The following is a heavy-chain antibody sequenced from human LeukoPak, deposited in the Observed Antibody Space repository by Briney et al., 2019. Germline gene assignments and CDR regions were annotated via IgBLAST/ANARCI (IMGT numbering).Heavy chain of an antibody. D-gene: IGHD3-3*01. CDR3: AKGPVAGYDFWSGPLQTSYYMYV. CDR2: IRYDGSNK. V-gene: IGHV3-30*02. CDR1: GFTYSSYG. Sequence: GGSLRLSCAASGFTYSSYGMHWVRQAPGKGLEWVAFIRYDGSNKYYADSVKGRFTISRDNSKNTLYLQMSSLRAEDTAVYYCAKGPVAGYDFWSGPLQTSYYMYVWGKGTTVTVSS. J-gene: IGHJ6*03.